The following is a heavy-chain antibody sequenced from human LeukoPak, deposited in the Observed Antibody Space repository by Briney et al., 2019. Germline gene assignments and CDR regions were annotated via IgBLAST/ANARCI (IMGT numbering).Heavy chain of an antibody. Sequence: ASVKVSCKASGYTFTGYYIHWVRQAPGQGLEWMGWINPNSGGTNYAQKFQGRVTMTRDTSISTAYMELSRLRSDDTAVYYCARDRGSTIDIFDYWGQGTLVTVSS. CDR2: INPNSGGT. D-gene: IGHD3-10*01. CDR3: ARDRGSTIDIFDY. J-gene: IGHJ4*02. CDR1: GYTFTGYY. V-gene: IGHV1-2*02.